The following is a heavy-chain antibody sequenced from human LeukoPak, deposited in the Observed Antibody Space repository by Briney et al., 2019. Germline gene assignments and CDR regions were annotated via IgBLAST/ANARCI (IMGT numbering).Heavy chain of an antibody. CDR1: GYTFTSYY. CDR3: ARVDGDPDACDI. Sequence: GASVKVSCKASGYTFTSYYMHWGRQAPGQGLEWMGIINPSGGSTSYAQKFQGSVTVPRDPSTSPVYMELSSLRSEDTALYCCARVDGDPDACDIGGQGTMVSVS. J-gene: IGHJ3*02. CDR2: INPSGGST. V-gene: IGHV1-46*01. D-gene: IGHD4-17*01.